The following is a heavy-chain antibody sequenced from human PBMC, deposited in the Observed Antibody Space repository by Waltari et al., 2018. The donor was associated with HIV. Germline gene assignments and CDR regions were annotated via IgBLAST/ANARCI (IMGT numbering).Heavy chain of an antibody. CDR3: ARDTSFWSSPDLDAFDI. CDR1: GFTFSSYS. CDR2: ISSSSRYI. D-gene: IGHD3-3*01. V-gene: IGHV3-21*01. Sequence: EVQLVESGGGLVKPGGSLRLSCAASGFTFSSYSMNWVSQAPGKGLGWVSCISSSSRYIYYADSVKGRFTISRDNAKNSLYLQMNSLRAEDTAVYYCARDTSFWSSPDLDAFDIWGQGTMVTVSS. J-gene: IGHJ3*02.